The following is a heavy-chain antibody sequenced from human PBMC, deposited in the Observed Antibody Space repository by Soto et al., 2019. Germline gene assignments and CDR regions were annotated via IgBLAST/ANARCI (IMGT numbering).Heavy chain of an antibody. CDR1: GFTFSSYA. CDR3: ARDFVYYESSGYDSEPHFDD. J-gene: IGHJ4*02. D-gene: IGHD3-22*01. CDR2: ISYDGSNK. Sequence: PGGSLRLSCAASGFTFSSYAMHWVRQAPGKGLEWVAVISYDGSNKYYADSVKGRFTISRDNSKNTLYLQMNSLRAEDTAVYYCARDFVYYESSGYDSEPHFDDWGQGTLVTVSS. V-gene: IGHV3-30-3*01.